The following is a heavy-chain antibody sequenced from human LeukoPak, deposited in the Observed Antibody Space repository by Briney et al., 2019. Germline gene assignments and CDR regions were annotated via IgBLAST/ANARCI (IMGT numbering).Heavy chain of an antibody. D-gene: IGHD3-22*01. Sequence: GGSLRLSCAASGFTFSSYAMSWVRQAPGNGLEWVSAISGSGGSTYYADSVKGRFTISRDNSKNTLYLQMNSLRAEDTAVYYCAKCRAPYYYDSSGPVDYWGQGTLVTVSS. CDR2: ISGSGGST. J-gene: IGHJ4*02. V-gene: IGHV3-23*01. CDR3: AKCRAPYYYDSSGPVDY. CDR1: GFTFSSYA.